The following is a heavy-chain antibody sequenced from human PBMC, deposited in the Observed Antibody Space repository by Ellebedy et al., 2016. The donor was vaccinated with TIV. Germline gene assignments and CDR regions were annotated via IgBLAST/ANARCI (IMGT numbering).Heavy chain of an antibody. D-gene: IGHD1-1*01. V-gene: IGHV3-74*01. Sequence: GESLKISCAASGFTFSSYWMHWVRQAPGKGLVWVSRINSDGSSTSYADSVKGRFTISRDNAKNTLSLQMHSLRAEDTAFYYCARDRGKQLDYDAFDVWGQGTQVTVSS. CDR1: GFTFSSYW. CDR3: ARDRGKQLDYDAFDV. J-gene: IGHJ3*01. CDR2: INSDGSST.